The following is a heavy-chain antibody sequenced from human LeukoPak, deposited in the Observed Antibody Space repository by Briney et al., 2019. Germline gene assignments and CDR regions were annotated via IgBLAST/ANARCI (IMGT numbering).Heavy chain of an antibody. D-gene: IGHD3-22*01. CDR1: GYSFTSYW. CDR3: TRRAGSSGYSDY. CDR2: IYPGGSDT. J-gene: IGHJ4*02. V-gene: IGHV5-51*01. Sequence: GESLKISCKGSGYSFTSYWIAWVRQMPGKGLEWMGIIYPGGSDTRYSPSFQGQVTISADKSISIAYLQWSSLKASDTAMYYCTRRAGSSGYSDYWGQGTLVTVSS.